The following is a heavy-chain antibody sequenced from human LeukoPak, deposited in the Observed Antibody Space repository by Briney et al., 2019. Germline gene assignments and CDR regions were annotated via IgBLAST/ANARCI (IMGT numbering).Heavy chain of an antibody. CDR1: GFTFSNYA. CDR2: ISYDGSNK. J-gene: IGHJ4*02. CDR3: ARETAYATSRPIEY. Sequence: PGGSLRLSCAASGFTFSNYAMHWVRQAPGKGLEWVAYISYDGSNKNYAGSVKGRFTSSRDTSRNTVNVQMNSLRPEDTAVYYCARETAYATSRPIEYWGQGTLVTVSS. D-gene: IGHD2-2*01. V-gene: IGHV3-30-3*01.